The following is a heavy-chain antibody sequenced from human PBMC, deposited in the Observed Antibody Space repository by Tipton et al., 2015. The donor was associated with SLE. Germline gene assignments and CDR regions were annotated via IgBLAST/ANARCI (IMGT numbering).Heavy chain of an antibody. J-gene: IGHJ3*02. CDR3: ASHGTTADAFDI. Sequence: LRLSCTVSGGSISSYYWSWIRQPPGKGLEWIGYIYYSGSTNYNPSLKSRVTISVDTSKNQFSLKLSSVTAADTVVYYCASHGTTADAFDIWGQGTMVTVSS. CDR1: GGSISSYY. V-gene: IGHV4-59*08. D-gene: IGHD1-1*01. CDR2: IYYSGST.